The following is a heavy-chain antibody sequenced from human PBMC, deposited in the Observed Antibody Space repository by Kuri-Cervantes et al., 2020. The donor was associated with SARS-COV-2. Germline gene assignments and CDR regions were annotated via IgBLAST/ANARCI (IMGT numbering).Heavy chain of an antibody. CDR2: INHSGST. Sequence: SEPLSLICTVSGGSISIYYWSWIRQPPGKGLEWIGEINHSGSTNYNPSLKSRVTISVDTSKNQFSLKLSSVTAADTAVYYCSRPYYGMDVWGQGTTVTVSS. J-gene: IGHJ6*02. V-gene: IGHV4-34*01. CDR1: GGSISIYY. CDR3: SRPYYGMDV.